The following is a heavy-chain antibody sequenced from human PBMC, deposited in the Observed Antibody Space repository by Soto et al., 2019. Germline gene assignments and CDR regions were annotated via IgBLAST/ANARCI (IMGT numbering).Heavy chain of an antibody. CDR2: ISGSGGST. CDR3: AKEDGYSSSWFEVDY. J-gene: IGHJ4*02. Sequence: EVQLLESGGGLVQPGGSLRLSCAASGFTFSSYAMSWVRQAPGKGLEWVSAISGSGGSTYYADSVKGRFTISRDNSKNTLDLQMNSRRAGDTSVYDCAKEDGYSSSWFEVDYWGQGTLVTVSS. V-gene: IGHV3-23*01. D-gene: IGHD6-13*01. CDR1: GFTFSSYA.